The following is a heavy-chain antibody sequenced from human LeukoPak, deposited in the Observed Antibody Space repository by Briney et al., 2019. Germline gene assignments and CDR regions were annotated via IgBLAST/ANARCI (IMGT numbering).Heavy chain of an antibody. J-gene: IGHJ4*02. CDR2: MYYTGST. Sequence: SETLSLTCTVSGGSISSSNYYWGWIRQPPGKGLEWIGSMYYTGSTYSNPSLKSRVSISVDTSSNQFSLKLRSVTAADTAVYYCARVAFTVVVPAACYYFDYWGQGTLVTVSS. CDR1: GGSISSSNYY. CDR3: ARVAFTVVVPAACYYFDY. D-gene: IGHD2-2*01. V-gene: IGHV4-39*01.